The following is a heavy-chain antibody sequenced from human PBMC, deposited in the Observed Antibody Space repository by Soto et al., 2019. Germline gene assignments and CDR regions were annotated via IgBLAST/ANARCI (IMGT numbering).Heavy chain of an antibody. Sequence: EVQLLESGGGLVQPGGSLRLSCAASGFTFNTFEMSWVGQAPGRGLEWVSFISDDSSRTYYADAVKGRFTISRDTSKYTLYLQMNSLTAEDTAVYACVKGGWLDFWGQGTLVTVSS. CDR3: VKGGWLDF. J-gene: IGHJ5*01. CDR1: GFTFNTFE. V-gene: IGHV3-23*01. D-gene: IGHD3-16*01. CDR2: ISDDSSRT.